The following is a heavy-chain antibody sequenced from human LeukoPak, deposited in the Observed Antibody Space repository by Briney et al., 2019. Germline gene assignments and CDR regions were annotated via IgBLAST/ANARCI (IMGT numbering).Heavy chain of an antibody. CDR1: GFNFADYA. Sequence: PGGSLRLPCEAPGFNFADYAMHWVRRAPGKGLGYVSGFNWKGDSIGYADAVKGRFTLYRDNAKTSLYLQMNNLGVEDTALYYCAKDIWAGERGAFDIWGQGTMVTVSS. CDR3: AKDIWAGERGAFDI. CDR2: FNWKGDSI. J-gene: IGHJ3*02. D-gene: IGHD1-1*01. V-gene: IGHV3-9*01.